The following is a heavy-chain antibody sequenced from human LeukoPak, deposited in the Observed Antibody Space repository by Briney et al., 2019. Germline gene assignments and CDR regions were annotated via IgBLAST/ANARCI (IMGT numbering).Heavy chain of an antibody. Sequence: GGSLRLSCAASGFTFSSYSMNWVRQAPGTGLARVSYISSSSSTIYYADSVKGRFTISRDNAKNSLYLQMNSLRAEDTAVYYCASRVAGSTKGGYWGQGALVTVSS. CDR1: GFTFSSYS. J-gene: IGHJ4*02. CDR2: ISSSSSTI. V-gene: IGHV3-48*01. CDR3: ASRVAGSTKGGY. D-gene: IGHD6-19*01.